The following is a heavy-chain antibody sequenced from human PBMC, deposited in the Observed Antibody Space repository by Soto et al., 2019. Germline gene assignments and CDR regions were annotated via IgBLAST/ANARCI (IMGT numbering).Heavy chain of an antibody. Sequence: QVQLVESGGGVVQPGRSLRLSCAASGFTFSSYAMHWVRQAPGKGLEWVAVISYDGSNKYYADSVKGRFTISRDNSKNTLYLQMNSLRAEDTAVYYCASRSSAPIYWGQGTLVTVSS. CDR3: ASRSSAPIY. V-gene: IGHV3-30-3*01. CDR1: GFTFSSYA. J-gene: IGHJ4*02. CDR2: ISYDGSNK. D-gene: IGHD2-15*01.